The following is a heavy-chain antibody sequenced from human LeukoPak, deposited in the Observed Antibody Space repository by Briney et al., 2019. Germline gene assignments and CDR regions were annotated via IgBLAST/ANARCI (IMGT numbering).Heavy chain of an antibody. CDR1: GFTFSAYA. CDR3: YYYDSSGYYGY. D-gene: IGHD3-22*01. V-gene: IGHV3-30-3*01. Sequence: PGGSLRLSCAASGFTFSAYAMHWVRQAPGKGLEWVAVISYDGSNKYYADSVKGRFTISRDNSKNTLSLQMNSLRAEDTAVYYGYYYDSSGYYGYWGQGTLVTVSS. CDR2: ISYDGSNK. J-gene: IGHJ4*02.